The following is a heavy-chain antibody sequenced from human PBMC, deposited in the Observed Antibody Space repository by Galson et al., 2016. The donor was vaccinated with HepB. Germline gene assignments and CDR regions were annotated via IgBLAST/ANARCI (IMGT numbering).Heavy chain of an antibody. V-gene: IGHV3-33*08. CDR1: GFTFSFYA. CDR3: ARDLFLGGPVRDP. J-gene: IGHJ5*02. CDR2: MLSDADNK. D-gene: IGHD3-16*01. Sequence: SLRLSCAASGFTFSFYAMHWVRQAPGKGLEWVAVMLSDADNKYYAESVKGRFTISRDNSKNTLYLQMNSLRAEDTAVYYCARDLFLGGPVRDPWGQGTLVIVSS.